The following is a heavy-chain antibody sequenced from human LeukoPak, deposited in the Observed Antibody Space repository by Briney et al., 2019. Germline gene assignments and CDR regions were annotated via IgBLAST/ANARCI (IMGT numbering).Heavy chain of an antibody. J-gene: IGHJ4*02. CDR2: IWYDGSNK. CDR3: ARGIATGSFDY. V-gene: IGHV3-33*01. D-gene: IGHD6-13*01. CDR1: GFTFSIYG. Sequence: GGSLRLSCAASGFTFSIYGMHWVRQAQGKGLEWVALIWYDGSNKYYADSVKDRFTISRDNSKNTLYLQVNSLRAEDTAVYYCARGIATGSFDYWGQGTLVTVSS.